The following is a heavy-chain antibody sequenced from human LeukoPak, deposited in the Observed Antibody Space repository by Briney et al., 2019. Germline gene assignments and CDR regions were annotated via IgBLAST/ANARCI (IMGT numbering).Heavy chain of an antibody. Sequence: ETLSLTCTVSGGSIYSSDYFWGWVRQAPGKGLEWVSSIYGSGVSTFYADSVQGRFTISRDNSKNTLYLQMNSLRAEDTAVYYCAKKVDFYGRLFDYWGQGTLVTVSS. D-gene: IGHD3-3*01. CDR3: AKKVDFYGRLFDY. V-gene: IGHV3-23*01. CDR2: IYGSGVST. CDR1: GGSIYSSDY. J-gene: IGHJ4*02.